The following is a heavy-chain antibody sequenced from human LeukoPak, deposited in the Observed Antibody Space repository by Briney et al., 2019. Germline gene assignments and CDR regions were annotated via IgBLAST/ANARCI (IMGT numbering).Heavy chain of an antibody. CDR3: AKGLDGSPAYYFDY. V-gene: IGHV3-43D*03. D-gene: IGHD3-10*01. CDR2: ISWDGGST. Sequence: PGGSLRLSCAASGFTFDDYAMHWVRQAPGKGLEWVSLISWDGGSTYYADSVKGRFTISRDNSKNSLYLQMNSLRAEDMALYYCAKGLDGSPAYYFDYWGQGTLVTVSS. J-gene: IGHJ4*02. CDR1: GFTFDDYA.